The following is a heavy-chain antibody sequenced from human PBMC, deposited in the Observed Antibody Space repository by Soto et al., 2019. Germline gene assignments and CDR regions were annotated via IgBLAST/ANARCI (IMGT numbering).Heavy chain of an antibody. CDR3: ASTDPTQSYYYYGMDV. CDR2: INPSGGST. Sequence: ASVKVSCKASGYTFTSYYMHWVRQAPGQGLEWMGIINPSGGSTSYAQKFQGRVTMTRDTSTSTVYMELSSLRSEDTAVYYCASTDPTQSYYYYGMDVWGQGTTVTVSS. CDR1: GYTFTSYY. V-gene: IGHV1-46*01. J-gene: IGHJ6*02.